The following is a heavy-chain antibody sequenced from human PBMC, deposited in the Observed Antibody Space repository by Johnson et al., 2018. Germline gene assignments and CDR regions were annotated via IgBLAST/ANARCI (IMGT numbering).Heavy chain of an antibody. CDR2: IWADGRNK. CDR3: AREVGFGEYYGMDV. J-gene: IGHJ6*02. V-gene: IGHV3-33*01. D-gene: IGHD3-10*01. CDR1: GFTFSSYG. Sequence: QVQLVESGGGVVQPGRSLRLSCAASGFTFSSYGMHWVRQAPGKGLEWVAVIWADGRNKYYADSVTGRFTMSRDNSKNTLYLQMNSLRAEDTAVYYCAREVGFGEYYGMDVWGQGTTVTVSS.